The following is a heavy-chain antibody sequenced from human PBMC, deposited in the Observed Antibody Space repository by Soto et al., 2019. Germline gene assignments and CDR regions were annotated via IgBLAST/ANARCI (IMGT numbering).Heavy chain of an antibody. Sequence: SQTLSLTCAISGDSVSINSAAWNLIRQSPSRGLEWLGRTYYRSKWYNDYAVSVKSRITINPDTSKNQFSLQLNSVTPEDTAVYYCARVVRSSGWYYYYYGMDVWGQGTTVTVSS. CDR1: GDSVSINSAA. J-gene: IGHJ6*02. CDR2: TYYRSKWYN. D-gene: IGHD6-19*01. CDR3: ARVVRSSGWYYYYYGMDV. V-gene: IGHV6-1*01.